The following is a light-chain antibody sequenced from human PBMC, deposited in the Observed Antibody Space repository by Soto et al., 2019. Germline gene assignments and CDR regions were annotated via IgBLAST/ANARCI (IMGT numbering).Light chain of an antibody. CDR3: SSYTSSSTI. J-gene: IGLJ1*01. CDR2: DVS. CDR1: SIDVGGYNY. Sequence: QSVVTQPAPRSGCPGQAITPSCPGTSIDVGGYNYVSWYQQHPGKAPKLMIYDVSNRPSGVSNRFSGSKSGNTASLTISGLQAEDEADYYCSSYTSSSTIFGTGTKVTVL. V-gene: IGLV2-14*01.